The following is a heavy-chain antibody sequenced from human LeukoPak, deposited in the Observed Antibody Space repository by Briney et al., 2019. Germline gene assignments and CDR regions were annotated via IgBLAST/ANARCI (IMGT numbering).Heavy chain of an antibody. CDR1: GASISSDDYF. D-gene: IGHD5/OR15-5a*01. V-gene: IGHV4-39*07. CDR3: ARTRGRVSKTDFDS. J-gene: IGHJ4*02. Sequence: SETLSLTCTVSGASISSDDYFWGWTRQPPGKGLEWIATIYYSGNTYYNPSLSSRVTISADSSKNQFSLRLRSVTAADAAVYFCARTRGRVSKTDFDSWGQGTLVTVSS. CDR2: IYYSGNT.